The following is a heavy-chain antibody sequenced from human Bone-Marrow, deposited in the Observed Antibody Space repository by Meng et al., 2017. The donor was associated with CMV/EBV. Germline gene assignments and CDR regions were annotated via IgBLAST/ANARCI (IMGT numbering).Heavy chain of an antibody. CDR2: ISGSGGST. CDR1: GFTVSSNY. CDR3: AKVPIYITGTVFDY. Sequence: GESLKISCAASGFTVSSNYMSWVRQAPGKGLEWVSAISGSGGSTYYADSVKGRFTISRDNSKNTLYLQMNSLRAEDTAVYYCAKVPIYITGTVFDYWGQGTLVTVSS. J-gene: IGHJ4*02. D-gene: IGHD1-20*01. V-gene: IGHV3-23*01.